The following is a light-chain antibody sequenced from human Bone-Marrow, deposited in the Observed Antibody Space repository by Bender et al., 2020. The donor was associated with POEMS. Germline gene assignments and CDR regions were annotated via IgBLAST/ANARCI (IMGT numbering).Light chain of an antibody. Sequence: QSVLTQPPSVSEAPGQRVTISCTGSSSNIGAGYDVHWYQQLVGTAPKLLIYGYNNRPSGVPDRFSGSKSGNTASLTISALQPEDEADYYCCSYVGSRTWVFGEGSKVTVL. CDR1: SSNIGAGYD. CDR3: CSYVGSRTWV. CDR2: GYN. V-gene: IGLV1-40*01. J-gene: IGLJ3*02.